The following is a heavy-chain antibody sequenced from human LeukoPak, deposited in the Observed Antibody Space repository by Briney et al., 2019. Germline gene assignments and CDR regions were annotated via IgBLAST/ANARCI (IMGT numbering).Heavy chain of an antibody. CDR1: GYTFTGYY. D-gene: IGHD2-15*01. CDR2: TNPNSGGT. V-gene: IGHV1-2*02. Sequence: ASVKVSCKASGYTFTGYYMHWVRQAPGQGLEWMGWTNPNSGGTNYAQKFQGRVTMTRDTSISTAYMELSRLRSDDTAVYYCARGQGIRVLIPYYMDVWGKGTTVTVSS. J-gene: IGHJ6*03. CDR3: ARGQGIRVLIPYYMDV.